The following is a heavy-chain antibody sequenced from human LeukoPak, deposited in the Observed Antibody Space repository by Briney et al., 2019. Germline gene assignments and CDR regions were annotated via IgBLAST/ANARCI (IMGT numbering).Heavy chain of an antibody. Sequence: SETLSLTCTVSGGSISSGGYYWSWIRQHPGKGLEWIGYIYYSGSTYYNPSLKSRVTISVDTSKNQFSLKLGSVTAADTAVYYCARGSSMVRGVSNWFDPWGQGTLVTVSS. CDR3: ARGSSMVRGVSNWFDP. CDR1: GGSISSGGYY. CDR2: IYYSGST. J-gene: IGHJ5*02. D-gene: IGHD3-10*01. V-gene: IGHV4-31*03.